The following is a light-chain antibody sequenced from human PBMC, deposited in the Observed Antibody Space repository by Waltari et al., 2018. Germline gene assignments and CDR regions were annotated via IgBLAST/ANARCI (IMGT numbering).Light chain of an antibody. V-gene: IGLV1-47*01. CDR1: SSNIGTTY. CDR3: AAWDDSLSGS. J-gene: IGLJ2*01. Sequence: QSVLTQPPSASGTPGQRVTISCSGSSSNIGTTYVYWYQHPPGTAPKLRIYKNNQRPSGVPDRFSGSKSGTSASLAISGLRSEDEADYYCAAWDDSLSGSFGGGTKLTVL. CDR2: KNN.